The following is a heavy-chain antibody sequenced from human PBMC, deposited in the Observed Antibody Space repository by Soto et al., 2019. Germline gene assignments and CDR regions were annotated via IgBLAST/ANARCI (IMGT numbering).Heavy chain of an antibody. CDR1: GYSFTSYW. CDR2: IYPGDSDT. D-gene: IGHD5-18*01. V-gene: IGHV5-51*01. J-gene: IGHJ3*02. Sequence: GESLKISCKGSGYSFTSYWIGWVRQMPGKGLVLMGIIYPGDSDTRFSPSFQGQVTISAVMSISTAYLQCSSLKASDTAMYICPRRMDTAMVGAFDIWGQGTMVTVSS. CDR3: PRRMDTAMVGAFDI.